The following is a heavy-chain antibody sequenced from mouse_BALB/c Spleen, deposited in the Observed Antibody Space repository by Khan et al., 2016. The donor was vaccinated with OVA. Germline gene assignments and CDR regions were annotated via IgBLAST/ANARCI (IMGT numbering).Heavy chain of an antibody. CDR3: ARGNYYGYTMDY. D-gene: IGHD1-1*01. Sequence: EVKLLESGPGLVKPSQSLSLTCTVTGYSITSNYAWNWIRQFPGNKLEWMDYISYSGLTSYNPSLKSRISITRDTSKNQFFLQLNSVTTEDTATYYCARGNYYGYTMDYWGQGTSVTVSS. J-gene: IGHJ4*01. CDR2: ISYSGLT. V-gene: IGHV3-2*02. CDR1: GYSITSNYA.